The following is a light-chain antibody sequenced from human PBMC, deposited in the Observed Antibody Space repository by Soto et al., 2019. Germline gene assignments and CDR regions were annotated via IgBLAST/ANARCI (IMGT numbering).Light chain of an antibody. CDR3: SSYTTSSRVV. Sequence: QSALTQPASVSGSPGQSITISCTGTYSDVGAYSYVSWYQHHPGKVPRLIIHDVTDRPSGVSDRFSGSKSGDTASLTISGILAEDEAHYYCSSYTTSSRVVFGGGPKLTVL. V-gene: IGLV2-14*03. J-gene: IGLJ2*01. CDR2: DVT. CDR1: YSDVGAYSY.